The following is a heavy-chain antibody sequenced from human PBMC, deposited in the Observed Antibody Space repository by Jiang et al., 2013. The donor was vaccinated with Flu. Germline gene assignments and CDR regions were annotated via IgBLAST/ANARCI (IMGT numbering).Heavy chain of an antibody. CDR3: AREDVTMVRGVIVRHAFDI. Sequence: WIGYIYYSGSTYYNPSLKSRVTISVDTSKNQFSLKLSSVTAADTAVYYCAREDVTMVRGVIVRHAFDIWGQGTMVTVSS. J-gene: IGHJ3*02. CDR2: IYYSGST. V-gene: IGHV4-31*02. D-gene: IGHD3-10*01.